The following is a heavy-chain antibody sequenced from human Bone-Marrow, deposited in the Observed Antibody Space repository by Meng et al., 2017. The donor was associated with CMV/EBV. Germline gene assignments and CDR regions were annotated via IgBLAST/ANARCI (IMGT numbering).Heavy chain of an antibody. CDR3: ARATGGSYSSSSPGRY. J-gene: IGHJ4*02. CDR1: GGSVSSGSYY. CDR2: IYYSGST. D-gene: IGHD6-6*01. Sequence: SETLSLTCTVSGGSVSSGSYYWSWIRQPPGKGLEWIGYIYYSGSTNYNPSLKSRVTISVDTSKNQFSLKLSSVTAADTAVYYCARATGGSYSSSSPGRYWGQGTLVTVSS. V-gene: IGHV4-61*01.